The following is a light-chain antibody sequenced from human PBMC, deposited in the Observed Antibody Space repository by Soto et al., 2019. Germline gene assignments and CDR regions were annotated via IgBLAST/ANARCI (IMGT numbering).Light chain of an antibody. J-gene: IGLJ3*02. V-gene: IGLV1-44*01. CDR2: SNN. CDR1: TSNIGSNA. CDR3: ATWDDTLKAWV. Sequence: QSVLTQPPSASGTPGQRVTISCSGSTSNIGSNAVDWYQQHPGTAPKVLIYSNNQRPSGGADRIFGSRSGTSASLAITGLQSEDEADYYCATWDDTLKAWVFGGGTKVTVL.